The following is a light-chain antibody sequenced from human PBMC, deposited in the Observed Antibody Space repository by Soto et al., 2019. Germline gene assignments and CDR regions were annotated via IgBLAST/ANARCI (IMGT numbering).Light chain of an antibody. V-gene: IGKV3-15*01. CDR1: QSVNSN. J-gene: IGKJ5*01. CDR3: QQYHNWPSLT. CDR2: GAS. Sequence: EIVMTESRAPLSVSPGERATLSCRASQSVNSNLAWYQQKPGQAPRLLIYGASTRATGIPARFSGSGSGTEFTLTISSLQSEDFAVYYCQQYHNWPSLTFGQGTRLEIK.